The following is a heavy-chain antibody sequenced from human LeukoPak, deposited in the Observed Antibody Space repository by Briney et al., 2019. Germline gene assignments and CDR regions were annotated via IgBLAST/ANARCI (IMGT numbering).Heavy chain of an antibody. D-gene: IGHD1-26*01. CDR1: GGSISSYY. CDR2: IYYSGST. Sequence: SETLSLTCTVSGGSISSYYWSWIRQPPGKGLEWIGYIYYSGSTNYNPSLKSRVTISVDTSKNQFSLKLSSVTAADTAVYYCARNGIVGARGNSEFDYWGQGTLVTVSS. CDR3: ARNGIVGARGNSEFDY. J-gene: IGHJ4*02. V-gene: IGHV4-59*01.